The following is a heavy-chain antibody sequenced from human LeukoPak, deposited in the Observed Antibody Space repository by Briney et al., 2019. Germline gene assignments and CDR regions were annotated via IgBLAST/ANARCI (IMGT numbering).Heavy chain of an antibody. D-gene: IGHD6-6*01. V-gene: IGHV3-21*01. J-gene: IGHJ4*02. CDR1: GFSFSSYR. CDR3: ARDLGTPKSIAFAD. CDR2: ISSNNGYI. Sequence: GGSLRLSCAASGFSFSSYRMNWVRQAPGKGLEWVASISSNNGYIYYADSVKGRFTISRDNGENSLHLQMNSLRAEDAAVYYCARDLGTPKSIAFADWGQGTLVTVSS.